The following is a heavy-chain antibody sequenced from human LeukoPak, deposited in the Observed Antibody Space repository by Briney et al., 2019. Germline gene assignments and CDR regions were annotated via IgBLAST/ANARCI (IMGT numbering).Heavy chain of an antibody. J-gene: IGHJ4*02. CDR3: ARGYLSDIVVVPAAFDH. Sequence: ASVKVSCKASGYPFTTYAISWVRQAPGQGLEWMGWISAYNGNTNYAQKLQGRVTMTTDTSTSTAYMELRSLRSDDTAVYYCARGYLSDIVVVPAAFDHWGQGTLVTVSS. CDR1: GYPFTTYA. CDR2: ISAYNGNT. V-gene: IGHV1-18*01. D-gene: IGHD2-2*01.